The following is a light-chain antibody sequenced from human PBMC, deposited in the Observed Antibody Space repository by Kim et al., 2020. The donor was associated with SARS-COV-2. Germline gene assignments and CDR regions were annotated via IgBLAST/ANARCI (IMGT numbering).Light chain of an antibody. V-gene: IGKV3-20*01. CDR3: QQYGSAWT. CDR1: QSVSSSY. Sequence: LSPGERATLSCRASQSVSSSYLAWYQQKPGQAPRLLIYGASSRATGIPDRFSGSGSGTDFTLTISRLEPEDFAVYYCQQYGSAWTFGQGTKVEIK. J-gene: IGKJ1*01. CDR2: GAS.